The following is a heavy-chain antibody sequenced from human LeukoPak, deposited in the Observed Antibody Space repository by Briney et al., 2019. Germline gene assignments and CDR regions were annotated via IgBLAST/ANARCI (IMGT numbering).Heavy chain of an antibody. CDR3: ARHQRGNSDAFDI. CDR1: GGSFSGYY. J-gene: IGHJ3*02. CDR2: INHSGST. D-gene: IGHD4-23*01. Sequence: SETLSLTCAVYGGSFSGYYWSWIRQPPGKGLEWIGEINHSGSTNYNPSLKSRVTISVDTSKNQFSLKLTSVTAADTAVYYCARHQRGNSDAFDIWGQGTMVTVSS. V-gene: IGHV4-34*01.